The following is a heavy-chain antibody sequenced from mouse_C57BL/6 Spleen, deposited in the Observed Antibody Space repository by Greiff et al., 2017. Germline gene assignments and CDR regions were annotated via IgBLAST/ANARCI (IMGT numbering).Heavy chain of an antibody. CDR2: IHPSDSDT. V-gene: IGHV1-74*01. CDR3: ASYYGSSPWYFDV. Sequence: QVQLKQPGAELVKPGASVKVSCKASGYTFTSYWMHWVKQRPGQGLEWIGRIHPSDSDTNYNQKFKGKATLTVDKSSSTAYMQLSSLTSEGSAVYDCASYYGSSPWYFDVWGTGTTVTVSS. J-gene: IGHJ1*03. CDR1: GYTFTSYW. D-gene: IGHD1-1*01.